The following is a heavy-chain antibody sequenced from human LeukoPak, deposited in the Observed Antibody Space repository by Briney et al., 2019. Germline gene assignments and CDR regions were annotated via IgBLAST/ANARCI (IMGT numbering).Heavy chain of an antibody. D-gene: IGHD5-12*01. Sequence: ASVKVSCKASGYTFTSYAMNWVRQAPGQGLEWMGWINTNTGNPTYAQGFTGRFVFSLDTSVSTAYLQISSLKAEDTAVYYCAREGLGSGYDQVSHWFDSWGQGTLVTVSS. V-gene: IGHV7-4-1*02. CDR1: GYTFTSYA. J-gene: IGHJ5*01. CDR2: INTNTGNP. CDR3: AREGLGSGYDQVSHWFDS.